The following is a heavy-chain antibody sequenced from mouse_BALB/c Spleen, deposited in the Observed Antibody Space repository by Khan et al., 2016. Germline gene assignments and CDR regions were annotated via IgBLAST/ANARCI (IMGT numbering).Heavy chain of an antibody. J-gene: IGHJ4*01. D-gene: IGHD1-1*01. CDR1: GYSITSDYA. V-gene: IGHV3-2*02. Sequence: EVELVESGPGLVKPSQSLSFTCTVTGYSITSDYAWNWIRQFPGNILEWVGYIPYSGSPSYNPSLKSRTPITRDTSKNPVFLQLNSVTSEDPATYYCARSDYGDKDASGNWGQGTSVTVSS. CDR2: IPYSGSP. CDR3: ARSDYGDKDASGN.